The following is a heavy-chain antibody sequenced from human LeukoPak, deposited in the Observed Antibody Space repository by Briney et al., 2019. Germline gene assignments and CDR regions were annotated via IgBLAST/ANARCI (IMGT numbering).Heavy chain of an antibody. Sequence: PSETLSLTCTVSGGSISRYYWSWIRQPPGKGLEWIGFIYYTGSTNYNPSLKSRLTISVDTSKNQFSLKLSSVTAADTAVYYCARGLFKVVVVAASYYYYYYMDVWGKGTTVTISS. V-gene: IGHV4-59*12. CDR2: IYYTGST. CDR1: GGSISRYY. CDR3: ARGLFKVVVVAASYYYYYYMDV. D-gene: IGHD2-15*01. J-gene: IGHJ6*03.